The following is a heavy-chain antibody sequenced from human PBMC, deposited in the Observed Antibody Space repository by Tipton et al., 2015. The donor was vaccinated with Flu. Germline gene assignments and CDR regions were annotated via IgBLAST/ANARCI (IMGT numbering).Heavy chain of an antibody. CDR1: GYPISSGYY. D-gene: IGHD3-10*01. Sequence: LRLSCTVSGYPISSGYYWGWIRQPPGKGLEWIGSIYHSGSTYYNPSLKSRVTISVDTSKNQFSLKLSSVTAADTAVYYCARKGLLGMDYWGQGTLVTVSS. CDR3: ARKGLLGMDY. V-gene: IGHV4-38-2*02. CDR2: IYHSGST. J-gene: IGHJ4*02.